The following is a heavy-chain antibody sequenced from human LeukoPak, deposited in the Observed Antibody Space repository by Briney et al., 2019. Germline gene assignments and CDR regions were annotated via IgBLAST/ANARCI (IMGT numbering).Heavy chain of an antibody. V-gene: IGHV1-18*01. CDR1: GYTFITYG. D-gene: IGHD2-15*01. CDR3: GRGPYCSGATCYSQYFDY. J-gene: IGHJ4*02. Sequence: ASVKVSCKASGYTFITYGISWVRQAPGRGLEWMGWISAYNGDTKYSQKLQGRVTMTTDTSTSTAYMELRSLRSDDTAVYYCGRGPYCSGATCYSQYFDYWGQGTLVTVSS. CDR2: ISAYNGDT.